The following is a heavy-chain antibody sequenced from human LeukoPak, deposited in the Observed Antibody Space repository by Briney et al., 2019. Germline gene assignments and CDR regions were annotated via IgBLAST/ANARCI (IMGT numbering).Heavy chain of an antibody. Sequence: PGGSLRLSCAASGFTFRHHGMHWVRQAPGKGLEWLAFIRHDESRTYYADSVRGRFTLSRDNSKSTLYFQMGSLRPEDTAIYYCVRDFSNYVAFFDSWGQGILVTVSS. CDR3: VRDFSNYVAFFDS. J-gene: IGHJ4*02. D-gene: IGHD4-11*01. CDR1: GFTFRHHG. V-gene: IGHV3-30*02. CDR2: IRHDESRT.